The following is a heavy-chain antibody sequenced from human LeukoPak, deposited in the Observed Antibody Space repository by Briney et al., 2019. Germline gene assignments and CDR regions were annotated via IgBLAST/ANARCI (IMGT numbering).Heavy chain of an antibody. CDR2: IYHSGST. CDR1: GGSISSSNW. D-gene: IGHD4-17*01. V-gene: IGHV4-4*02. J-gene: IGHJ4*02. CDR3: ARDRYGDYDRFFDY. Sequence: PSGTLSLTCAVSGGSISSSNWWSWVRQPPGKGLEWIGEIYHSGSTNYNPSLKSRVTISVDKSKNQFSLKLSSVTAADTAVYYCARDRYGDYDRFFDYWGQGTLVTVSS.